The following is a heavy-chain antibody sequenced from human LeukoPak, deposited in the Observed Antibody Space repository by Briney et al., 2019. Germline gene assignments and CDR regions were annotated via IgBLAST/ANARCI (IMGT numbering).Heavy chain of an antibody. D-gene: IGHD4-23*01. CDR2: ISSSSSYI. J-gene: IGHJ6*03. CDR1: GFTFSSYR. CDR3: AREEGGNSYYYYYMDV. Sequence: GGSLRLSCSASGFTFSSYRMTWVRQAPGKGLEWVSSISSSSSYIYYADSVKGRFTTSRDNAKNSLYLQMNSLRAEDTAVYYCAREEGGNSYYYYYMDVWGKGTTVTVSS. V-gene: IGHV3-21*01.